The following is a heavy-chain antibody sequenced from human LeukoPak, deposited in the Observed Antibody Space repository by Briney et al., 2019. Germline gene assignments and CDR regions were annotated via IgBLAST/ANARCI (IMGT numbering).Heavy chain of an antibody. V-gene: IGHV3-7*01. D-gene: IGHD4-23*01. Sequence: HPGGSLRPSCTASGFTFNNFWMAWIRQAPGKGLEWVANIKRDGNEKYYIGSVKGRFTISRDNANNSIYLQMNSLRAEDTAVYYCTRINNRNSDYWGQGTLVTVSS. CDR1: GFTFNNFW. CDR2: IKRDGNEK. CDR3: TRINNRNSDY. J-gene: IGHJ4*02.